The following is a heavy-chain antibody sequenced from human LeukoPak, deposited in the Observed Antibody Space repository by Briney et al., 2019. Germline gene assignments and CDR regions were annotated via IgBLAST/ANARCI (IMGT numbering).Heavy chain of an antibody. J-gene: IGHJ4*02. CDR1: GGSICSGGYY. CDR2: IYYSGST. V-gene: IGHV4-31*03. D-gene: IGHD2-2*01. Sequence: SETLSLTCTVSGGSICSGGYYWSWIRQHPGKGLEWIGYIYYSGSTYYNPSLKSRVTISVDTSKNQSSLKLSSVTAADTAVYYCARDSNQLLDYWGQGTLVTVSS. CDR3: ARDSNQLLDY.